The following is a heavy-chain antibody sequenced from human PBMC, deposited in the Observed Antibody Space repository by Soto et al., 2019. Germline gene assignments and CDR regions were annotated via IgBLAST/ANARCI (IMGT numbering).Heavy chain of an antibody. J-gene: IGHJ6*02. D-gene: IGHD1-20*01. CDR2: VYYTGST. CDR3: ARVITYHYGMDV. CDR1: GGSIGSYY. Sequence: SETLSLTCNVSGGSIGSYYWNWLRQPAGKGLEWIGYVYYTGSTNYSPSLEGRATISVDSSKKQVSLNLRSVTTADSATYYCARVITYHYGMDVWGQGIPVTVSS. V-gene: IGHV4-59*01.